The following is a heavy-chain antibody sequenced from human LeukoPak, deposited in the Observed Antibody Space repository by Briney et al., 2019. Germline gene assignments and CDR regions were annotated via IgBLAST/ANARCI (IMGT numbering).Heavy chain of an antibody. CDR3: ARGENIAARAWFDP. CDR1: GYTFTSYG. D-gene: IGHD6-6*01. J-gene: IGHJ5*02. CDR2: TSAYNGNT. V-gene: IGHV1-18*01. Sequence: ASVKVSCKASGYTFTSYGISWVRQAPGQGLEWMGWTSAYNGNTNYAQKLQGRVTMTTDTSTSTAYMELRSLRSDDTAVYYCARGENIAARAWFDPWGQGTLVTVSS.